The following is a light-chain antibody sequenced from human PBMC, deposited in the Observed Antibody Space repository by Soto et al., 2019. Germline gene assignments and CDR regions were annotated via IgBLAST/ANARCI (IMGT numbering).Light chain of an antibody. V-gene: IGKV3-15*01. J-gene: IGKJ1*01. CDR3: QQYNNWPPWT. CDR2: DAS. CDR1: QSVSNN. Sequence: ILMTQSPATLSLSPGERATLSCRAIQSVSNNLAWYQQKPGQAPRLLIYDASTRATGIPARFSGSGSGTEFTLTISGLQSEDFAVYYCQQYNNWPPWTFGQGTKVEIK.